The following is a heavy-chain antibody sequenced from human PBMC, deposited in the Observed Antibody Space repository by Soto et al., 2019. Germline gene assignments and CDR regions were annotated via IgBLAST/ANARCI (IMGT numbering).Heavy chain of an antibody. Sequence: GGSLRLSCAASGFTFSSYGMHWVRQAPGKGLEWVAVISYDGSNKYYADSVKGRFTISRDNSKNTLYLQMNSLRAEDTAVYYCAKDLGWELLDYYFDYWGQGTLVTVSS. CDR3: AKDLGWELLDYYFDY. CDR2: ISYDGSNK. J-gene: IGHJ4*02. V-gene: IGHV3-30*18. D-gene: IGHD1-26*01. CDR1: GFTFSSYG.